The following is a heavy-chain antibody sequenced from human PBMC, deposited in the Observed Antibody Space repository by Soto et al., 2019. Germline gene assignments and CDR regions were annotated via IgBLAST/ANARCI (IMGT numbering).Heavy chain of an antibody. CDR3: ARAKIDYGDSYYYMDV. V-gene: IGHV1-8*01. Sequence: ASVKVSCKASGYTFTSYDINWVRHATGQGLEWMGWMNPNSGNTGYAQKFQGRVTMTRNTSISTAYMELSSLRSEDTAVYYCARAKIDYGDSYYYMDVWGKGTTVTVSS. CDR1: GYTFTSYD. D-gene: IGHD4-17*01. J-gene: IGHJ6*03. CDR2: MNPNSGNT.